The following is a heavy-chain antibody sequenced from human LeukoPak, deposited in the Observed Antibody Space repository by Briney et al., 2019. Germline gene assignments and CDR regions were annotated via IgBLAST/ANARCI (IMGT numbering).Heavy chain of an antibody. J-gene: IGHJ5*02. CDR1: GGSISSYY. D-gene: IGHD3-9*01. CDR2: IYYSGST. Sequence: PSETLSLTCTVSGGSISSYYGSWIRQPPGKELGWIGYIYYSGSTNYNPSLKSRVTISVDTSKNQFSLKLSSVTAADTAVYYCARQVGGWQDILTGYKAFNWFDPWGQGTLVTVSS. V-gene: IGHV4-59*08. CDR3: ARQVGGWQDILTGYKAFNWFDP.